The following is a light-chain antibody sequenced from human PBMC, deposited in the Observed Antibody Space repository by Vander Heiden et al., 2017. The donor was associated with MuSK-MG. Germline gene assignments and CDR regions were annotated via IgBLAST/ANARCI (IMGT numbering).Light chain of an antibody. Sequence: DIVMTQSPDTLAVSLGERATINCKSSQSVLYSSSNKNYLAWYQQKPGQPPKLLIYWASTRESGVPDRFSGSGSGTDFTLTITSLQAEDVAVYYCHQDDGRPYTFGQGTKLEI. CDR2: WAS. CDR1: QSVLYSSSNKNY. CDR3: HQDDGRPYT. V-gene: IGKV4-1*01. J-gene: IGKJ2*01.